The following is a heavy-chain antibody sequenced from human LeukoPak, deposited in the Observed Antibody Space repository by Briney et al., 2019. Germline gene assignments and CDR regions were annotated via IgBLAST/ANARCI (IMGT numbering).Heavy chain of an antibody. J-gene: IGHJ4*02. CDR1: GFSFSSYW. Sequence: GGSLRLSCAASGFSFSSYWMSWVRQAPGKGLEWVSVIYSGGSTYYADSVKGRFTISRDNSKNTLYLQMNSLRAEDTAVYYCAKDSRVYDFWSGLDYWGQGTLVTVPS. D-gene: IGHD3-3*01. CDR3: AKDSRVYDFWSGLDY. CDR2: IYSGGST. V-gene: IGHV3-66*01.